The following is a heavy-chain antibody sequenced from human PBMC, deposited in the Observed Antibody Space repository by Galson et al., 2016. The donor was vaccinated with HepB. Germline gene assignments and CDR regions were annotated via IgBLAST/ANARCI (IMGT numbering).Heavy chain of an antibody. Sequence: TLSLTCTVSGGSISSASHFWSWMRQPAGKGLEWIGRIYTNGDTEYTDYNPSLKSRVTISVDTSKNQFSLKLNSVTGADTAVYYCARTNGPGNGNFDRLFDIWGQGTMVTVSS. CDR1: GGSISSASHF. CDR3: ARTNGPGNGNFDRLFDI. J-gene: IGHJ3*02. V-gene: IGHV4-61*02. D-gene: IGHD1-7*01. CDR2: IYTNG.